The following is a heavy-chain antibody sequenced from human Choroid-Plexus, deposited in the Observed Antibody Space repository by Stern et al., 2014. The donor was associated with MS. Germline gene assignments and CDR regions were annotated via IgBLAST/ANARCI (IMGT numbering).Heavy chain of an antibody. V-gene: IGHV1-2*02. CDR3: ARDQRGITIFGVVTDYYYLGMDV. J-gene: IGHJ6*02. Sequence: VQLLESGAEVKKLGASVKVSCKTSGYIFTGYYIHWVRQAPGQGLEWMAWINPNTGGTKDAQKFQGRVTMSRDTSISTAYVELSSLTSDDTAVYYCARDQRGITIFGVVTDYYYLGMDVWGQGTTVTVSS. D-gene: IGHD3-3*01. CDR1: GYIFTGYY. CDR2: INPNTGGT.